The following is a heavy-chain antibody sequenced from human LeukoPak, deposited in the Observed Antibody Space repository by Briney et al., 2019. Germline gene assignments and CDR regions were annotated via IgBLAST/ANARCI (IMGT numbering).Heavy chain of an antibody. Sequence: SETLSLTCTVSGVSISSSNSYWGWIRQPPGKGLEWIGSIYYSGNTYYNASLKSQVSISIDTSKNQFSLRLTSVTAADTAVYYCARDTLSGSYPLDYWGQGTLVTVSS. CDR2: IYYSGNT. CDR3: ARDTLSGSYPLDY. CDR1: GVSISSSNSY. J-gene: IGHJ4*02. V-gene: IGHV4-39*02. D-gene: IGHD1-26*01.